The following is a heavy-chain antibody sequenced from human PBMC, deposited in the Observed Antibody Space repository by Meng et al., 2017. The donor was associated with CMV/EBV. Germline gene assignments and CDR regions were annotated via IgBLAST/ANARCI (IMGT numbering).Heavy chain of an antibody. CDR1: GLPISNYW. D-gene: IGHD4-17*01. J-gene: IGHJ4*02. CDR3: RLGHYSQD. CDR2: IKNDGSER. Sequence: LWESGGGLVQPWGSLRLSCAASGLPISNYWMSWVRQAPGKGLEWVANIKNDGSERYYVDSVKGRFSISRDNADNSLYLQMNNLRAEDTAVYYCRLGHYSQDWGQGTLVTVSS. V-gene: IGHV3-7*02.